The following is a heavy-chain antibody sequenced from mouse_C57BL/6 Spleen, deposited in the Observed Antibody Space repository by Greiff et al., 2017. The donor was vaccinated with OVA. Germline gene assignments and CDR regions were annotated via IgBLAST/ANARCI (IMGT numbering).Heavy chain of an antibody. CDR1: GYTFTSYG. CDR2: IDPSSGNT. CDR3: ARDTTGVGYLDV. J-gene: IGHJ1*03. V-gene: IGHV1-81*01. Sequence: QVQLQQSGAELARPGASVKLSCKASGYTFTSYGISWVKQRTGQGLEWIGEIDPSSGNTYYNEKFKGKATLTVDKSSSTAYMELRSLTSEDAAVYFCARDTTGVGYLDVWGTGTTVTVSS. D-gene: IGHD1-1*01.